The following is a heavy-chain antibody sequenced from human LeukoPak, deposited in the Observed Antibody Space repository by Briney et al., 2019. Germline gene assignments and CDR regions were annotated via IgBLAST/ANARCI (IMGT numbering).Heavy chain of an antibody. CDR2: IYTSGST. CDR3: ARAVHCSGGSCYFDY. D-gene: IGHD2-15*01. J-gene: IGHJ4*02. Sequence: PSETLSLTCTVSGGSISSYSWSWIRQPAGKGLEWIGRIYTSGSTKYNPSLPSRVPMSVDTSKNQFSLKLRSVTAADTAVYYCARAVHCSGGSCYFDYWGQGTLVTVSS. V-gene: IGHV4-4*07. CDR1: GGSISSYS.